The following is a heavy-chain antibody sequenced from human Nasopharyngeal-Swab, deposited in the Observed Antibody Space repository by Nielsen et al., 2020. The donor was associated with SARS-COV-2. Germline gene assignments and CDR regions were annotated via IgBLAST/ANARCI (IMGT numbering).Heavy chain of an antibody. CDR1: GYTFSNYA. CDR2: VDYDGVRT. CDR3: AKELSSSWWY. V-gene: IGHV3-23*01. J-gene: IGHJ4*02. Sequence: GGSLRLSCTGSGYTFSNYAISWVRQAPGQGLEWVSTVDYDGVRTHYADSVKGRFTISRDNSKNTLYLQMNSLRAEDTAVYYCAKELSSSWWYWGQGTLVTVSS. D-gene: IGHD6-13*01.